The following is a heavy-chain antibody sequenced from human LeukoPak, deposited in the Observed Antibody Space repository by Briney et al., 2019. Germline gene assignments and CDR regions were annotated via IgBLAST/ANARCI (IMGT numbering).Heavy chain of an antibody. J-gene: IGHJ3*02. D-gene: IGHD3-22*01. CDR1: GFTFSSYA. CDR2: ISGSGGST. CDR3: AKDQEIKGVSMIVVVKDAFDI. V-gene: IGHV3-23*01. Sequence: SGGSLRLSCAASGFTFSSYAMSWVRQAPGKGLEWVSAISGSGGSTYYADSVKGRFTISRDNSKNTLYLQMNSLRAEDTAVYYCAKDQEIKGVSMIVVVKDAFDIWGQGTMVTVSS.